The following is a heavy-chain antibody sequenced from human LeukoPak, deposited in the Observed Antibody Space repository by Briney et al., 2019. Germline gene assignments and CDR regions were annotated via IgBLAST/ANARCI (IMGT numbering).Heavy chain of an antibody. D-gene: IGHD3-3*01. V-gene: IGHV4-59*11. CDR3: ARAPYDFWSGYSYYYYMDV. Sequence: SETLSLTCTVSGGSISSHYWSWIRQPPGKGLEWIGYIYYSGSTNYNPSLKSRVTISVDTSKNQFSLKLSSVTAADTAVYCCARAPYDFWSGYSYYYYMDVWGKGTTVTVSS. CDR2: IYYSGST. CDR1: GGSISSHY. J-gene: IGHJ6*03.